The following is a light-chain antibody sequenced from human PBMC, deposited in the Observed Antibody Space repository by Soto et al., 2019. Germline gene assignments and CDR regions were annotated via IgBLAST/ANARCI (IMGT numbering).Light chain of an antibody. J-gene: IGKJ4*01. Sequence: EIVLTHSPGTLSLSPGERATLSCRASQSVSSSYLAWYQQKPGQTPRLLLYDASNRAAGIPARFSGSGSGTDFPLTISSLEPADFAVYYCQQRSNWPLTFGGGTKVDIK. CDR1: QSVSSSY. CDR2: DAS. V-gene: IGKV3D-20*02. CDR3: QQRSNWPLT.